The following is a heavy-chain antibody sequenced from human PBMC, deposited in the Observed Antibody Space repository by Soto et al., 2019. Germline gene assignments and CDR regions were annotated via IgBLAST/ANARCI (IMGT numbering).Heavy chain of an antibody. CDR3: ARETNYYDSSGYYY. CDR2: INAGNGNT. CDR1: GYTFTSYA. J-gene: IGHJ4*02. Sequence: QVQLVQSGAEVKKPGASVKVSCKASGYTFTSYAMHWVRQAPGQRLEWMGWINAGNGNTKYSQKFQGRVTITRDTSASTAYMELSSLRSEDTAVYYCARETNYYDSSGYYYWGQGTLVTVSS. D-gene: IGHD3-22*01. V-gene: IGHV1-3*01.